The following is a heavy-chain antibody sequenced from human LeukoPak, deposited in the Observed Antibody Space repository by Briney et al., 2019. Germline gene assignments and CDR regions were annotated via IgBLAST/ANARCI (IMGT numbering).Heavy chain of an antibody. Sequence: AGGSLRLSCAASGFTFSSYGMSWVRQAPGKGLEWVSGISWNSGSIGYADSVKGRFTISRDNAKNSLYLQMNSLRAEDTALYYCAKDIGPGYSYGYAQDYWGQGTLVTVSS. J-gene: IGHJ4*02. V-gene: IGHV3-9*01. CDR1: GFTFSSYG. CDR3: AKDIGPGYSYGYAQDY. CDR2: ISWNSGSI. D-gene: IGHD5-18*01.